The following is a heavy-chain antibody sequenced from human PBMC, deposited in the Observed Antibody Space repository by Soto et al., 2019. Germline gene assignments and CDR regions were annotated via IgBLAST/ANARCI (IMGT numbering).Heavy chain of an antibody. J-gene: IGHJ6*02. CDR2: ISWDGGRI. CDR1: GFNFADYA. CDR3: AKVVVQATQPRYYFDGMDV. V-gene: IGHV3-9*01. Sequence: EVQLVESGGRLVQPGRSLRLSCAASGFNFADYAMHWVRQAPGKGLEWVSGISWDGGRIGYADSVKGRFTISRDNAKKSLFLQMNSLRPEDTALYYCAKVVVQATQPRYYFDGMDVWGQGTTVTVSS. D-gene: IGHD2-15*01.